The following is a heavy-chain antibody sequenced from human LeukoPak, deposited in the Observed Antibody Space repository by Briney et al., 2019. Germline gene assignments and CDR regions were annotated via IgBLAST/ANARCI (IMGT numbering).Heavy chain of an antibody. CDR3: ARAPSSIAARSYYYYMDV. CDR2: IIPIFGTA. CDR1: GGTFSSYA. V-gene: IGHV1-69*05. J-gene: IGHJ6*03. Sequence: SVKVSCKASGGTFSSYAISWVRQAPGQGLEWMGGIIPIFGTANYAQKFQGRVTITTDESTSTAYMELSSLRSEDTAVYYCARAPSSIAARSYYYYMDVWGKGTTVTVSS. D-gene: IGHD6-6*01.